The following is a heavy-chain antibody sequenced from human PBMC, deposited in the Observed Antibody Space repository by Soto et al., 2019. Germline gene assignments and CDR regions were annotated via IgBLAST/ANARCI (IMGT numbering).Heavy chain of an antibody. CDR2: LYISGST. J-gene: IGHJ4*02. D-gene: IGHD3-22*01. CDR3: AGYDSSGYYLDY. V-gene: IGHV4-4*07. CDR1: GDSISRYY. Sequence: QVQLQESGPGLVKPSETLSLTCTVSGDSISRYYWSWIRQPAGKGLEWIGLLYISGSTNYNPSLKSRVTMSVDTSKSQFSLKLSSVTAADTAVYYCAGYDSSGYYLDYWGQGTLVTVSS.